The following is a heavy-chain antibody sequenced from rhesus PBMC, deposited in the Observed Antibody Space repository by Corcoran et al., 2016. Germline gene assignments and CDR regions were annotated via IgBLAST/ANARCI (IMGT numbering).Heavy chain of an antibody. CDR2: IYGGSGST. V-gene: IGHV4-147*01. Sequence: QVQLQESGPGLVKPSETLSLTCVVSGGPISSNYCNWIRQPPGKGREGIGRIYGGSGSTRSNPSLTRRVTISTDTSKNQFSLKLSSVTAADTAMYYCASAYGLDSWGQGVVVTVSS. J-gene: IGHJ6*01. CDR1: GGPISSNY. CDR3: ASAYGLDS.